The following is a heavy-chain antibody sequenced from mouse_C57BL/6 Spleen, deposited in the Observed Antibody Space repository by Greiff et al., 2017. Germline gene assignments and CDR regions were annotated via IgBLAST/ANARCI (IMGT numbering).Heavy chain of an antibody. CDR2: ISSGSSTI. V-gene: IGHV5-17*01. D-gene: IGHD4-1*01. CDR3: ARWDEDY. CDR1: GFTFSDYG. J-gene: IGHJ2*01. Sequence: EVKLVESGGGLVKPGGSLKLSCAASGFTFSDYGMHWVRQAPEKGLEWVAYISSGSSTIYYADTVKGRFTISRDNAKNTLFLQMTCLRSEDTAMXYCARWDEDYWGQGTTLTVSS.